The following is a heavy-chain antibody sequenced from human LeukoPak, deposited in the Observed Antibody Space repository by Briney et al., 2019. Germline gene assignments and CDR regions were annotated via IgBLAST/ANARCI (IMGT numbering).Heavy chain of an antibody. Sequence: SETLSLTCTVSGGSISSGSYYWSWIRQPAGKGLEWIGRIYTSGSTNYNPSLKSRVTISVDTSKNQFSLKLSSVTAADTAVYYCARDRPEVLRYFDWFWSDAFDIWGQGTMVTVSS. V-gene: IGHV4-61*02. CDR3: ARDRPEVLRYFDWFWSDAFDI. CDR2: IYTSGST. CDR1: GGSISSGSYY. D-gene: IGHD3-9*01. J-gene: IGHJ3*02.